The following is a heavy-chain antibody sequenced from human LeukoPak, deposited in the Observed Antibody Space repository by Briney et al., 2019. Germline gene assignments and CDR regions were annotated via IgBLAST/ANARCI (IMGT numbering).Heavy chain of an antibody. CDR1: GGSFSGYY. CDR3: ARRKRAYGNIFDY. CDR2: INHSGST. Sequence: SETLSLTCAVYGGSFSGYYWSWIRQPPGKGLEWIGEINHSGSTNYNPSLKSRVTISVDTSKNQFSLNLNSVTAADTAVYFCARRKRAYGNIFDYWGQGTLVTVSS. V-gene: IGHV4-34*01. J-gene: IGHJ4*02. D-gene: IGHD3-16*01.